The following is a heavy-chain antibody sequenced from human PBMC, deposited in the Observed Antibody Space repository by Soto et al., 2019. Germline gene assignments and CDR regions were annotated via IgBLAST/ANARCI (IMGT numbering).Heavy chain of an antibody. CDR1: GGSFSGYY. CDR3: ARDKYRRHYYYYGMDV. J-gene: IGHJ6*01. Sequence: SETLSLTCAVYGGSFSGYYWSWIRQPPGKGLEWIGEINHSGSTNYNPSLKGRVTISVDTSKNQFSLKLSSVTAADTAVYYCARDKYRRHYYYYGMDVWGQGTTVTVSS. D-gene: IGHD3-16*02. CDR2: INHSGST. V-gene: IGHV4-34*01.